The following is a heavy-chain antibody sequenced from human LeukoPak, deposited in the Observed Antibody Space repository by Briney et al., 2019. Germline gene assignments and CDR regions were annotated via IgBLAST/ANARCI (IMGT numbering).Heavy chain of an antibody. D-gene: IGHD3-10*01. J-gene: IGHJ4*02. V-gene: IGHV3-64D*06. Sequence: GGSLRLSCSASGFTFSSYIMHWVRQAPGKGLEYVSAITSIGGSTYYADSVKGRSTISRDNSKNTLYLQMSSLRPEDTAVYYCVKDDSYYYGSGSSNDWGQGTLVTVSS. CDR1: GFTFSSYI. CDR3: VKDDSYYYGSGSSND. CDR2: ITSIGGST.